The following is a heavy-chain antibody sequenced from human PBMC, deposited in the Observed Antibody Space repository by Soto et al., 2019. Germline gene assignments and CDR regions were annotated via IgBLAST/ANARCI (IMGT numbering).Heavy chain of an antibody. CDR1: GGSIISSNW. CDR2: IHHSGST. V-gene: IGHV4-4*02. D-gene: IGHD6-13*01. J-gene: IGHJ4*02. Sequence: QVQLQESGPGLVKPSETLSLTCAVSGGSIISSNWWSWVRQPPGKGLEWIGEIHHSGSTYYNPSLKSRVTISVDTSKNQFSLKLSSVTAADTAVYYCARVKAGVVYWGQGTLVTVFS. CDR3: ARVKAGVVY.